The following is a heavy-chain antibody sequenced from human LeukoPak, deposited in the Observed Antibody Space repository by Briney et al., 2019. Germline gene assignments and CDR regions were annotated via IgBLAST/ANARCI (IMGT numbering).Heavy chain of an antibody. D-gene: IGHD2-15*01. CDR1: GGSISSYY. CDR2: IYTSGST. V-gene: IGHV4-4*07. Sequence: SETLSLTCTVSGGSISSYYWSWIRQPAGKGLEWIGRIYTSGSTNYNPSVKSRVTMSVDTSKNQFSLKLSSVTAADTAVYYCAREVVVVAATLSNYFDYWGQGTLVTVSS. CDR3: AREVVVVAATLSNYFDY. J-gene: IGHJ4*02.